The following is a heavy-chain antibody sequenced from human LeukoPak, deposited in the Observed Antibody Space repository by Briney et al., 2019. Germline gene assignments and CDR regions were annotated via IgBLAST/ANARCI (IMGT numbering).Heavy chain of an antibody. J-gene: IGHJ6*03. CDR1: GFTLSGHS. CDR3: ARDGQLTSSSFHYYFYYMDV. CDR2: ISSSSSYI. D-gene: IGHD6-6*01. Sequence: KAGGSLRLSCVVSGFTLSGHSINWVRQAPGKGLEWVSSISSSSSYIYYTDSVKGRFTISRDNAKNSLYLQMNSLRAEDTALYYCARDGQLTSSSFHYYFYYMDVWGKGATVTVSS. V-gene: IGHV3-21*04.